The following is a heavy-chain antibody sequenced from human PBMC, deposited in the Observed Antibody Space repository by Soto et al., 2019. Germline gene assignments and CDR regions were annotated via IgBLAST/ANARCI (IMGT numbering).Heavy chain of an antibody. V-gene: IGHV1-18*01. CDR1: GYTFTTYD. CDR3: VRLKIQDYDDYVNWSDP. J-gene: IGHJ5*02. CDR2: ISTDNGNA. D-gene: IGHD4-17*01. Sequence: QVQLVQSGPEVKKPGASVKVSCKASGYTFTTYDISWVRQAPGQGLEWMGWISTDNGNANYAQRFQGRVTLTTDPSTSTAYMELRGLRPGDTAIYYCVRLKIQDYDDYVNWSDPWGQGTLVTVSS.